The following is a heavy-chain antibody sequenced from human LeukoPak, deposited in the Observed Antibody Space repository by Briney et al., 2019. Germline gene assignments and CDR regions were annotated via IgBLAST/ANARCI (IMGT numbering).Heavy chain of an antibody. Sequence: PSQTLSLTCTVSGGSISSGSYYWSWIRQPAGKGLEWIGRIYTSGSTNYNPSLKSRVTISVDTSKNQFSLKLSSVTAADTAVYYCARALNYYGSGSKGFDYWGQGTLVTVSS. CDR2: IYTSGST. J-gene: IGHJ4*02. D-gene: IGHD3-10*01. CDR1: GGSISSGSYY. CDR3: ARALNYYGSGSKGFDY. V-gene: IGHV4-61*02.